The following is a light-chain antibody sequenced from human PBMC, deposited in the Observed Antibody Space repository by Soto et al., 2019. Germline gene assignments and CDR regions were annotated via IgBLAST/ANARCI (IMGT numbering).Light chain of an antibody. CDR1: QSVSSN. J-gene: IGKJ1*01. CDR2: GAS. Sequence: EILMTQSPSTLSVSPGERATLSCRASQSVSSNLAWYQQKPGQAPRLLIYGASTRATGIPARFSGSGSGTEFTLTISSLQPEDFAVYYCQQYNNWPQTFGQGTKVDIK. CDR3: QQYNNWPQT. V-gene: IGKV3-15*01.